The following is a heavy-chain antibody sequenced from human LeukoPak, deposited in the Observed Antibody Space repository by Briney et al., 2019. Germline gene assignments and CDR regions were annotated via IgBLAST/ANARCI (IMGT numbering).Heavy chain of an antibody. J-gene: IGHJ4*02. Sequence: PGGSLRLSCAASGFTFSNYDMHWVRQAPGTGLEWVAFLRYDGSNKYYADSVKGRFTISRDNSKNTLYLQLNSLRTEDTAMYYCARPISSSWYFFGYWGQGTLVTVSS. CDR3: ARPISSSWYFFGY. D-gene: IGHD6-13*01. CDR2: LRYDGSNK. CDR1: GFTFSNYD. V-gene: IGHV3-30*02.